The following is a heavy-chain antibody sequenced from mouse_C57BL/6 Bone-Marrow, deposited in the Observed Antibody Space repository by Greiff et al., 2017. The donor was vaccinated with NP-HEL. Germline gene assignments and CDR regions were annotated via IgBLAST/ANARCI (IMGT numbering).Heavy chain of an antibody. CDR3: ARGEIWLRRECAY. D-gene: IGHD2-2*01. Sequence: VQLQQSGAELARPGASVKLSCKASGYTFTSYGISWVKQRTGQGLEWIGEIYPRSGNTYYNEKFKGKATLTADKSSSTAYMELRSLTSEDSAVYFCARGEIWLRRECAYWGQGTLVTVSA. V-gene: IGHV1-81*01. CDR2: IYPRSGNT. CDR1: GYTFTSYG. J-gene: IGHJ3*01.